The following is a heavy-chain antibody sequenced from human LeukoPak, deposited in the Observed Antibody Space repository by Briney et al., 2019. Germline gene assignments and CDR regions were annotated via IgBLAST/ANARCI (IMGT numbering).Heavy chain of an antibody. V-gene: IGHV3-21*01. D-gene: IGHD6-6*01. CDR2: ITSGSSLI. CDR3: ARGPNSNWSGLDF. J-gene: IGHJ4*02. CDR1: GFTSGTYS. Sequence: GGSLRLSCAASGFTSGTYSMSWVRQAPGKGLEWVSTITSGSSLIYYADSVKGRFTSSRDNAKNTLYLQVNNLRAEDTAVYYCARGPNSNWSGLDFWGQGTLLTVSS.